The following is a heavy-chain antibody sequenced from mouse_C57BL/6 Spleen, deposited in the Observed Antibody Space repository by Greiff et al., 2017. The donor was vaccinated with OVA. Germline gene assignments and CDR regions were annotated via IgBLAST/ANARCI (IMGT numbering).Heavy chain of an antibody. CDR2: IHPNSGST. CDR1: GYTFTSYW. V-gene: IGHV1-64*01. J-gene: IGHJ4*01. Sequence: QVQLQQPGAELVKPGASVKLSCKASGYTFTSYWMHWVKQRPGQGLEWIGMIHPNSGSTNYNEKFKSKATLTVDKSSSTAYMQLSSLTSEDSAGYYCARGTTVVAPYAMDYWGQGTSVTVSA. D-gene: IGHD1-1*01. CDR3: ARGTTVVAPYAMDY.